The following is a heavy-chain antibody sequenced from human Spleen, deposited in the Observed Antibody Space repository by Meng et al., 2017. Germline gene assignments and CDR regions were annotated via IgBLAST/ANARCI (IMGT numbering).Heavy chain of an antibody. CDR3: ANWITGHFDH. CDR2: VSHYGDSD. D-gene: IGHD2-8*02. CDR1: GFTFIDYA. Sequence: QGHLVESGGGVVQPGRSLRLSCAASGFTFIDYAMHWVRQAPGKGLEWVATVSHYGDSDCTADSVRGRFFISRDNSKNTVYLQMNSLGVEDTAVYYCANWITGHFDHWGLGTLVTVSS. V-gene: IGHV3-30-3*01. J-gene: IGHJ4*02.